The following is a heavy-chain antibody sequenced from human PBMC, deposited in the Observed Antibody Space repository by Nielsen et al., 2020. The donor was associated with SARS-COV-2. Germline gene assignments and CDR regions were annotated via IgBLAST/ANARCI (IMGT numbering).Heavy chain of an antibody. Sequence: SETLSLTCNVSGASISNYYWSWIRQAPGKGLEWIAYNYNSAKTMYNSSLKSRVTMSVDTSKNQLSLRLTSVTAADTAVYYCARGRAPLRYWGQGILVTVSS. CDR3: ARGRAPLRY. CDR1: GASISNYY. CDR2: NYNSAKT. V-gene: IGHV4-59*01. J-gene: IGHJ4*02. D-gene: IGHD2-15*01.